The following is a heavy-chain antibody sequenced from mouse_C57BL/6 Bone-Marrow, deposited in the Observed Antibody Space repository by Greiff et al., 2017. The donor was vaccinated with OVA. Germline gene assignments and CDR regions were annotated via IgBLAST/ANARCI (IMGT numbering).Heavy chain of an antibody. CDR2: ISSGGSYT. J-gene: IGHJ1*03. CDR1: GFTFSSYG. D-gene: IGHD1-1*01. Sequence: EVKLMESGGDLVKPGGSLKLSCAASGFTFSSYGMSWVRQTPDKRLEWVATISSGGSYTYYPDSVKGRFTISRDNAKNTLYLQMSSLKSEDTAMYYCARPYYYGSSFGYWYFDVWGTGTTVTVSS. V-gene: IGHV5-6*01. CDR3: ARPYYYGSSFGYWYFDV.